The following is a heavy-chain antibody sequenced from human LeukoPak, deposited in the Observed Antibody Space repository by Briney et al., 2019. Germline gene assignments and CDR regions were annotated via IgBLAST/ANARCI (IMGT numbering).Heavy chain of an antibody. V-gene: IGHV4-59*01. CDR1: GGSISSYY. CDR3: ARGGPPGYYYDYYMDV. CDR2: IYYSGST. Sequence: PSETLSLTCTVSGGSISSYYWSWIRQPPGKGLEWIGYIYYSGSTNYNPSLKSRVTISVDTSKNQFSLKMSSVTAADTAVYFCARGGPPGYYYDYYMDVWGKGTTVTISS. J-gene: IGHJ6*03.